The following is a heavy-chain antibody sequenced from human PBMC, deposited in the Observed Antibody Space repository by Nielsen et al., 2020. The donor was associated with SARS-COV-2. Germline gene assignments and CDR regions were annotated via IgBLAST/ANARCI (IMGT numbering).Heavy chain of an antibody. CDR2: IWYDGSNK. Sequence: GESLKISCAASGFTFSSYGMHWVRQAPGKGLEWVAVIWYDGSNKYYADSVKGRFTISRDNSKNTLYLQMNSLRAEDTAVYYCAKEGYRGKLDYWGQGTLVTVSS. J-gene: IGHJ4*02. V-gene: IGHV3-30*02. D-gene: IGHD5-18*01. CDR1: GFTFSSYG. CDR3: AKEGYRGKLDY.